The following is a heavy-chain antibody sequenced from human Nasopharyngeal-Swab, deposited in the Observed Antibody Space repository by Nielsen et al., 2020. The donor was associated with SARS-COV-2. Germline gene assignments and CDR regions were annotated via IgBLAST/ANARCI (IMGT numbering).Heavy chain of an antibody. Sequence: SETLSLTCSVSGGSINSGYHYWGWTRQPPGKDLEWIGSIYYTGTTYYNPSPRSRVTVSVDTSQNQFSLKLTSVTAADTAVYYCAREVGGDGYHEYWGQGSLVTVSS. CDR1: GGSINSGYHY. D-gene: IGHD5-24*01. CDR3: AREVGGDGYHEY. CDR2: IYYTGTT. V-gene: IGHV4-39*07. J-gene: IGHJ4*02.